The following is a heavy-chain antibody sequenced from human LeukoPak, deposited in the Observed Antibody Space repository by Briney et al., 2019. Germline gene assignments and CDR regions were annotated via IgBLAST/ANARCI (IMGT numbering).Heavy chain of an antibody. CDR1: GFTFSSYS. D-gene: IGHD6-19*01. Sequence: GGSLRLSCAASGFTFSSYSMTWVRQAPGKGLEWVSSIRSGTNNIYYADSVKGRFTISRDNAKNSLYLQMNSLRVEDTAVYYCARAPTFSGWFDYWGQGTLVTVSS. J-gene: IGHJ4*02. CDR3: ARAPTFSGWFDY. CDR2: IRSGTNNI. V-gene: IGHV3-21*01.